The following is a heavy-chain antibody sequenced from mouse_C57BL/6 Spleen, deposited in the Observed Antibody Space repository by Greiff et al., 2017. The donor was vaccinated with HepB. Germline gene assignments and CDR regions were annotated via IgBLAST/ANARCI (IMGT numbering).Heavy chain of an antibody. J-gene: IGHJ3*01. CDR2: ISDGGSYT. D-gene: IGHD1-1*01. Sequence: EVKLMESGGGLVKPGGSLKLSCAASGFTFSSYAMSWVRQTPEKRLEWVATISDGGSYTYYPDNVKGRFTISRDNAKNNLYLQMSHLKSEDTAMYYCARDPGHYGSSFWFAYWGQGTLVTVSA. CDR1: GFTFSSYA. V-gene: IGHV5-4*01. CDR3: ARDPGHYGSSFWFAY.